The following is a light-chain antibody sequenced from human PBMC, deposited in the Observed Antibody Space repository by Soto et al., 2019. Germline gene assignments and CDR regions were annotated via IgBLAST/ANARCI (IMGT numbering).Light chain of an antibody. CDR2: DVS. V-gene: IGLV2-14*03. CDR1: SSDIGGYNF. CDR3: SSYISSSTPYV. J-gene: IGLJ1*01. Sequence: QSALTQPACVSGSPGQSITISCTGTSSDIGGYNFVSWYQHHPGKAPRLLIFDVSDRPSGVSDRFSGSKSGNTASLTISGLQAEDEADYYCSSYISSSTPYVFGTGTKVTVL.